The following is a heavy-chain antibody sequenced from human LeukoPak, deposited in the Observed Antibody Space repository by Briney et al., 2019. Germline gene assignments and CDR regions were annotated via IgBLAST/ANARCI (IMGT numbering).Heavy chain of an antibody. D-gene: IGHD4-17*01. CDR1: GFTFSSYG. CDR3: ARDGQRRCYGDYGVWYFDL. J-gene: IGHJ2*01. Sequence: GGSLRLSCAASGFTFSSYGMHWVRQAPGKGLEWVAVIWYDGSNKYYAGSVKGRFTISRDNSKNTLYLQMNSLRAEDTAVYYCARDGQRRCYGDYGVWYFDLWGRGTLVTVSS. V-gene: IGHV3-33*01. CDR2: IWYDGSNK.